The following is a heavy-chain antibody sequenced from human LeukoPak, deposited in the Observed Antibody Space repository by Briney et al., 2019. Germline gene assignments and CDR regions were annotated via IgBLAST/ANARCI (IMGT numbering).Heavy chain of an antibody. J-gene: IGHJ4*02. CDR2: IKQDGSEK. CDR3: ARSYSGSWYFDY. CDR1: GFTFSSYW. V-gene: IGHV3-7*03. Sequence: GGSLRLSCAASGFTFSSYWMNWVRQAPGQGLEWVANIKQDGSEKYYVDSVKGRFTISRDNAKNSLYLQMNSLRAEDTAVYYCARSYSGSWYFDYWGQGTLVTVSS. D-gene: IGHD6-13*01.